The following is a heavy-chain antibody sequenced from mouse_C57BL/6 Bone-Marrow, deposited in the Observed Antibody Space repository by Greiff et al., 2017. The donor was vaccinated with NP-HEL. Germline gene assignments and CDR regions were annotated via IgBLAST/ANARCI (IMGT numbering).Heavy chain of an antibody. J-gene: IGHJ1*03. CDR3: ARLWIVWYFDV. Sequence: QVQLQQSGAELVRPGTSVKLSCKASGYTFTSYWMHWVKQRPGQGLEWIGVIDPSDSYPNYNHKFKGKATLTVDTSSSTAYMQLSSLTSEDSAVYCCARLWIVWYFDVWGTGTTVTVSS. CDR1: GYTFTSYW. V-gene: IGHV1-59*01. CDR2: IDPSDSYP.